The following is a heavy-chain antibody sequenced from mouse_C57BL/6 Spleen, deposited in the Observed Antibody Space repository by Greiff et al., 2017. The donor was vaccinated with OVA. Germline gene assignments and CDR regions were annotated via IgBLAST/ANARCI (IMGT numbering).Heavy chain of an antibody. CDR2: ISYDGSN. V-gene: IGHV3-6*01. J-gene: IGHJ2*01. CDR1: GYSITSGYY. Sequence: VQLKESGPGLVKPSQSLSLTCSVTGYSITSGYYWNWIRQFPGNKLEWMGYISYDGSNNYNPSLKNRISITRDTSKNQFFLKLNSVTTEDTATYYCAREGYGNPFDYWGQGTTLTVSS. CDR3: AREGYGNPFDY. D-gene: IGHD2-10*02.